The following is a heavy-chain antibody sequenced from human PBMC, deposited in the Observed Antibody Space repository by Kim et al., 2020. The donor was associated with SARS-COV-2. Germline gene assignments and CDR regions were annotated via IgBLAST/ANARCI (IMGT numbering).Heavy chain of an antibody. D-gene: IGHD3-22*01. CDR2: IRSKAYGGTT. CDR1: GFTFGDYA. J-gene: IGHJ6*02. CDR3: TRDVNYYDSSGYFFLGAYYYGMDV. V-gene: IGHV3-49*04. Sequence: GGSLRLSCTASGFTFGDYAMSWVRQAPGKGLEWVGFIRSKAYGGTTEYAASVKGRFTISRDDSKSIAYLQMNSLKTEDTAVYYCTRDVNYYDSSGYFFLGAYYYGMDVWGQGTTVTVSS.